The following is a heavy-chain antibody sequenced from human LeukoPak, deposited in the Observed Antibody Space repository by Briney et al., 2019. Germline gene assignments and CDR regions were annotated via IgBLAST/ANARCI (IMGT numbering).Heavy chain of an antibody. CDR2: ISSSSNYM. J-gene: IGHJ4*02. CDR1: GFTFSSYS. V-gene: IGHV3-21*01. D-gene: IGHD5-24*01. Sequence: GGSLRLSCAASGFTFSSYSMNWVRQAPGKGLEWVSSISSSSNYMYYTDSMKGRFTISRDNAKNSLFLQMNSLRAEDTAVYFCARDQMAAPYYFDSWGQGTLVTVFS. CDR3: ARDQMAAPYYFDS.